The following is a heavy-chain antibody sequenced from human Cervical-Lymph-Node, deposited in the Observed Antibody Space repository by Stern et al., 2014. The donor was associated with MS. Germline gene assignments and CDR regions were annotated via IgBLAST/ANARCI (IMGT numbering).Heavy chain of an antibody. CDR3: ARHGDSNAFDI. D-gene: IGHD4-17*01. CDR2: IDWDDDK. J-gene: IGHJ3*02. CDR1: GFSLSTSGRR. V-gene: IGHV2-70*04. Sequence: QVTLRESGPALVKPTQTLTLTCTVSGFSLSTSGRRVSWIRQPQGKALEWLARIDWDDDKFYSTSLKTRLTISKDTSKNQVVLTMTNMDPVDTATYYCARHGDSNAFDIWGQGTMVTVSS.